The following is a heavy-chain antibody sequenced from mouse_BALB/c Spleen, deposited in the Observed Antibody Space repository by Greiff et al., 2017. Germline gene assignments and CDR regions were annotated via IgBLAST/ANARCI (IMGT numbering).Heavy chain of an antibody. Sequence: DVKLVESGPGLVKPSQSLSLTCSVTGYSITSGYYWNWIRQFPGNKLEWMGYISYDGSNNYNPSLKNRISITRDTSKNQFFLKLNSVTTEDTATYYCARNRYYWYFDVWGAGTTVTVSS. J-gene: IGHJ1*01. CDR3: ARNRYYWYFDV. D-gene: IGHD2-14*01. CDR2: ISYDGSN. V-gene: IGHV3-6*02. CDR1: GYSITSGYY.